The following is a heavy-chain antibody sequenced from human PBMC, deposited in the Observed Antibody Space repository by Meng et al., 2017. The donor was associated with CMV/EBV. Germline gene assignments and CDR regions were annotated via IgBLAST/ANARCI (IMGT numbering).Heavy chain of an antibody. J-gene: IGHJ6*02. V-gene: IGHV3-30*02. CDR1: GFTFSSYG. CDR3: AKARGRIGPGNV. Sequence: GGSLRLSCAASGFTFSSYGMHWVRQAPGKGLEWVAFIRYDGSNKYYADSVKGRFTVSRDNSKNTLYLQMNSLRAEDTAVYYCAKARGRIGPGNVWGQGTTVTVSS. CDR2: IRYDGSNK. D-gene: IGHD3-10*01.